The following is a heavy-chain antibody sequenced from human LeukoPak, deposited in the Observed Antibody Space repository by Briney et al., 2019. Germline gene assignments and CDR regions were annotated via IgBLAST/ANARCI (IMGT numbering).Heavy chain of an antibody. CDR1: GGSISSGGYS. Sequence: SETLSLTCAVSGGSISSGGYSWSWIRQPPGKGLEWIGYIYHSGSTYYNPSLKSRVTISVDRSKNQFSLKLSSVTAADTAVYYCATQSGYYYDSSGYSPYYFDYWGQGTLVTVSS. CDR3: ATQSGYYYDSSGYSPYYFDY. V-gene: IGHV4-30-2*01. J-gene: IGHJ4*02. D-gene: IGHD3-22*01. CDR2: IYHSGST.